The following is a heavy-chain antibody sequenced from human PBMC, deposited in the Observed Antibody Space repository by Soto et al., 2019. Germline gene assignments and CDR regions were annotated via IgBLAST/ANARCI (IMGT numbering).Heavy chain of an antibody. CDR1: GFTFTSYG. CDR2: ISYDGRYK. V-gene: IGHV3-30*18. J-gene: IGHJ4*02. CDR3: AKGGRTSSSWYGEGMDY. Sequence: VRVVESGGGVVQPGTSLRLSCAASGFTFTSYGMHWVCQAPGKGLEWVAVISYDGRYKYYGDSVKGRFTISRDNSKNTLDLQMNSLRAEDTAVYFCAKGGRTSSSWYGEGMDYWGQGTLVTVSS. D-gene: IGHD6-13*01.